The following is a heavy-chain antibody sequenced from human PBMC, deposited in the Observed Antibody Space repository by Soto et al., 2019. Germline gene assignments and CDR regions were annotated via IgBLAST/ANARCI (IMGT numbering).Heavy chain of an antibody. CDR2: IHYSGGATYSP. J-gene: IGHJ5*02. CDR1: GASIITDGSS. CDR3: DSVPTKYQDRTAYNPLHP. V-gene: IGHV4-31*03. Sequence: TLSLTCTVSGASIITDGSSCTWICQHPGKGLEWLGYIHYSGGATYSPSYNPSLQRRITISVDISKSLFSLKLTSVSSADTAVYYCDSVPTKYQDRTAYNPLHPWGQGTRVTVSS. D-gene: IGHD3-16*01.